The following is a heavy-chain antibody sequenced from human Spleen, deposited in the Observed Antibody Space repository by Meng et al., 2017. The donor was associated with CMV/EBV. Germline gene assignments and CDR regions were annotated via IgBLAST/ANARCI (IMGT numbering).Heavy chain of an antibody. Sequence: GGFLRLSCTSSGFTFGDYAMSWVRQARGKGLEWVGFIRSKAYGGTTEYAASVRGRFTISIDDSKSIAYLQMNSLKTEDTALYYCTSGVWSGYYPYWGQGTLVTVSS. CDR1: GFTFGDYA. D-gene: IGHD3-3*01. J-gene: IGHJ4*02. V-gene: IGHV3-49*04. CDR2: IRSKAYGGTT. CDR3: TSGVWSGYYPY.